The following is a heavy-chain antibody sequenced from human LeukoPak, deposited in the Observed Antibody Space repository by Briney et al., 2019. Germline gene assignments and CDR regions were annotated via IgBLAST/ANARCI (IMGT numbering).Heavy chain of an antibody. CDR1: GGSISSYY. V-gene: IGHV4-59*01. D-gene: IGHD3-10*01. CDR3: ARGGYYGSGNDFRFDP. Sequence: SETLSLTCTVSGGSISSYYWSWIRQPPGKGLKWIGYIYYSGSTNYKPSLKSRVTISVDTSKNQFSLKLSPVTAADTAVYYCARGGYYGSGNDFRFDPWGQGTLVTVSS. J-gene: IGHJ5*02. CDR2: IYYSGST.